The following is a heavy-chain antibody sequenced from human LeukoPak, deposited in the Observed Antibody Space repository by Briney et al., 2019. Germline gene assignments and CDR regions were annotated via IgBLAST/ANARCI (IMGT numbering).Heavy chain of an antibody. V-gene: IGHV1-8*01. CDR2: MNPNSGNT. J-gene: IGHJ5*02. Sequence: RASVKVSCKASGYTFTSYDINWVRQATGQGLEWMGWMNPNSGNTGYAQKFQGRVTMTRDTSISTAYMELSRLRSDDTAVYYCARDGVPAAIGGANWFDPWGQGTLVTVSS. D-gene: IGHD2-2*01. CDR3: ARDGVPAAIGGANWFDP. CDR1: GYTFTSYD.